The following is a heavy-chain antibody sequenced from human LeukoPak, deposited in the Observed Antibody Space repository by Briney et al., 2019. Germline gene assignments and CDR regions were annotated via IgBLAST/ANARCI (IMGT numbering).Heavy chain of an antibody. D-gene: IGHD3-3*01. CDR1: GYTFTSYY. CDR2: INPSGGST. Sequence: ASVKVSCKASGYTFTSYYMHWVRQAPGQGLEWMGIINPSGGSTSYAQKFQGRVTITRNTSISTAYMELSSLRSEDTAVYYCARGGYYDFWSGRDKYFDYWGQGTLVTVSS. J-gene: IGHJ4*02. V-gene: IGHV1-46*01. CDR3: ARGGYYDFWSGRDKYFDY.